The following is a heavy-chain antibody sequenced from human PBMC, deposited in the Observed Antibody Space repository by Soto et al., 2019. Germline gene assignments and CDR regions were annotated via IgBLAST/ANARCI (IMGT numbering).Heavy chain of an antibody. V-gene: IGHV3-74*01. CDR1: GFTFSSYW. CDR2: IESDGTDT. D-gene: IGHD5-12*01. CDR3: TRGQMATITASDY. Sequence: EVQLVESGGGLVQPGGSLRLSCSASGFTFSSYWMHWVRQAPGKGLVWVSRIESDGTDTSYADSVKGRFTISRDNAKDTLYLQMNNLRVEYTAVYYCTRGQMATITASDYWGQGTLVTVSS. J-gene: IGHJ4*02.